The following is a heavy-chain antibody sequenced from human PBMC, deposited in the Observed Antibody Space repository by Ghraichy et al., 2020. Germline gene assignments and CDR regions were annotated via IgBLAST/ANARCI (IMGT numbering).Heavy chain of an antibody. V-gene: IGHV4-34*01. CDR3: ARSARKFKGFDY. CDR2: INHSGST. CDR1: GGSFSGYY. J-gene: IGHJ4*02. Sequence: SETLSLTCAVYGGSFSGYYWSWIRQPLGKGLEWIGEINHSGSTNYNPSLKSRVTISVDTSKNQFSLKLSSVTAADTAVYYCARSARKFKGFDYWGQGTLVTVSS. D-gene: IGHD1-14*01.